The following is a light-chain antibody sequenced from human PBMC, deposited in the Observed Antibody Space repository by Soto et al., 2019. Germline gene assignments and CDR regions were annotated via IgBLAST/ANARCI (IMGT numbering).Light chain of an antibody. Sequence: EIVLTQSPGALSLSPGDRATLSCRASQSVYGNYLAWYQQKPGQPPRLLIYAASSTPTDIPDRFSGRGSGTDFTLTITRLEPEAVAVYFCHQYGTTPWTFGQGTKVEIK. V-gene: IGKV3-20*01. CDR3: HQYGTTPWT. J-gene: IGKJ1*01. CDR2: AAS. CDR1: QSVYGNY.